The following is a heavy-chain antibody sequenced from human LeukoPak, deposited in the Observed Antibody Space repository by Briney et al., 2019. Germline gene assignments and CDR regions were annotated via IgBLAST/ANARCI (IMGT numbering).Heavy chain of an antibody. CDR3: ASTLYYYDSSGYSLDY. Sequence: SETLSLTCTVSGGSISSSSYYWGWIRQPPGKGLEWIGSIYYSGSTYYNPSLKSRVTISVDTSKNQFSLKLSSVTAADTAVYYCASTLYYYDSSGYSLDYWGQGTLVTVSS. J-gene: IGHJ4*02. D-gene: IGHD3-22*01. V-gene: IGHV4-39*01. CDR2: IYYSGST. CDR1: GGSISSSSYY.